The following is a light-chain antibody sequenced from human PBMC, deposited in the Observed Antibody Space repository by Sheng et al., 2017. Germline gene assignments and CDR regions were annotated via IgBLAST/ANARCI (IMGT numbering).Light chain of an antibody. V-gene: IGKV4-1*01. Sequence: DIVMTQSPDSLAVSLGERATINCKSSQSVLYSSNNKNYLAWYQQKPGQPPKLLIYWASTRESGVPDRFSGSGSGTDFTLTISTLQAEDLAVYYCQQYFETPYTFGQGTKLEI. CDR2: WAS. J-gene: IGKJ2*01. CDR1: QSVLYSSNNKNY. CDR3: QQYFETPYT.